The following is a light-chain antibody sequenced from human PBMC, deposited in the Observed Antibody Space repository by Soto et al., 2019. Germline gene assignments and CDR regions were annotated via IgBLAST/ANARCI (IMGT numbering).Light chain of an antibody. J-gene: IGLJ3*02. Sequence: QLVLTQPPSASASLGASVKLTCTLSSGHNNYAIAWHQQQPEKGPRYLMKLNSDGSHSKGDWIPYRFSGSSSGAERYLTISSLQSEDEADYYCQTWSTDIRVFGGGTKVTVL. CDR3: QTWSTDIRV. V-gene: IGLV4-69*01. CDR1: SGHNNYA. CDR2: LNSDGSH.